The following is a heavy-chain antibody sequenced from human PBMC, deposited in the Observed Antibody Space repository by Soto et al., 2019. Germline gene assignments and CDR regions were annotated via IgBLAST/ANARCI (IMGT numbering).Heavy chain of an antibody. CDR1: GGTFSSYA. CDR2: IIPIFGTA. CDR3: ARGQWIHTGWYDYYGRDV. V-gene: IGHV1-69*01. J-gene: IGHJ6*02. D-gene: IGHD5-12*01. Sequence: QVQLVQSGAEVKKPGSSVKVSCKASGGTFSSYAISWVRQAPGQGLEWMGGIIPIFGTANYAQKFQGRVTITADESTSTAYMELSSLRAEDTAVYYCARGQWIHTGWYDYYGRDVWGQGTTVTVSS.